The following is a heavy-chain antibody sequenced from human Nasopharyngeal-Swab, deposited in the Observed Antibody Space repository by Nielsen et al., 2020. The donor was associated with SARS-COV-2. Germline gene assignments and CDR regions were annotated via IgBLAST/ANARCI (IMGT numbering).Heavy chain of an antibody. CDR3: AKEEAYYDTAFDY. CDR1: GFTFSSSW. V-gene: IGHV3-74*01. CDR2: INSDGSST. D-gene: IGHD3-16*01. J-gene: IGHJ4*02. Sequence: GGSLRLSCAASGFTFSSSWMHWVRQAPGKGLVWLSRINSDGSSTDYADSVKGRFTISRDNSKNTLYLQMNSLRAEDTAVYYCAKEEAYYDTAFDYWGQGTLVTVSS.